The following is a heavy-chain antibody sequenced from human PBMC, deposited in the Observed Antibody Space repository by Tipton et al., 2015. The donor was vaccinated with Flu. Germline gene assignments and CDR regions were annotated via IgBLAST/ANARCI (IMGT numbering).Heavy chain of an antibody. V-gene: IGHV4-34*01. D-gene: IGHD3-9*01. CDR1: GGSFSGYY. Sequence: TLSLTCAVYGGSFSGYYWSWIRQPPGKGLEWIGEINHSGSTNYNPSLKSRVTISVDTSKNQFSLKLSSVTAADTAVYYCARGHPLRYFDDYWGQGTLVPVSS. J-gene: IGHJ4*02. CDR3: ARGHPLRYFDDY. CDR2: INHSGST.